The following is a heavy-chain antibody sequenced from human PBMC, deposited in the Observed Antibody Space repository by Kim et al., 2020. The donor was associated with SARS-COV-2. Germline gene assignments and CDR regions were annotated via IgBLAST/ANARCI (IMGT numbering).Heavy chain of an antibody. Sequence: TYYEPKFHGRVTVTGDRSISTIYMDLNSLRSADTAIYYCTRARAITGLDPWGQGTLVTVSS. CDR3: TRARAITGLDP. V-gene: IGHV1-2*02. CDR2: T. J-gene: IGHJ5*02.